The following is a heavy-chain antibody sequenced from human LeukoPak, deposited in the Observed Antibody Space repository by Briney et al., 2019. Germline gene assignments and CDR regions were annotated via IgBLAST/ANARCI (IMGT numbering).Heavy chain of an antibody. CDR3: ATERPDLLIPLAPFDS. J-gene: IGHJ4*02. CDR2: FDPESGET. D-gene: IGHD1-14*01. CDR1: GYTLTELS. Sequence: ASMKVSCKVSGYTLTELSIHWVRQIPGKGLEWLAGFDPESGETFYAQKFQGRVTMTEDTSTDAAYMELSNLRSEDTALYYCATERPDLLIPLAPFDSWGQGTLVTVSS. V-gene: IGHV1-24*01.